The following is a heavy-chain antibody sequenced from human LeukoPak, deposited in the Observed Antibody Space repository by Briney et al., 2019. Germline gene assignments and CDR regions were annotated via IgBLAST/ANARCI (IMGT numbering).Heavy chain of an antibody. CDR2: INHSGST. Sequence: SETLSLTCAVYGGSFSGYYWSWIRQPPGKGLEWIGEINHSGSTNYNPSLKSRVTISVDTSKNQFSLKLSPVTAADTAVYYCAGWRITMVRGVSGGIDYWGQGTLVTVSS. CDR1: GGSFSGYY. CDR3: AGWRITMVRGVSGGIDY. J-gene: IGHJ4*02. V-gene: IGHV4-34*01. D-gene: IGHD3-10*01.